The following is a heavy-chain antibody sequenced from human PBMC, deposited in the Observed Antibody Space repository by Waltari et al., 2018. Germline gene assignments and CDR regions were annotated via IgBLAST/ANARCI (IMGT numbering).Heavy chain of an antibody. CDR2: ISSSSSYI. D-gene: IGHD3-22*01. Sequence: EVQLVESGGGLVKPGGSLRLSCAASGFTFSSDSMNWVRQAPGKGLEWVSSISSSSSYIYYAASVKGRFTISRDNAKNSLYLQMNSLRAEDTAVYYCVAPVVISYWGQGTLVTVSS. CDR1: GFTFSSDS. J-gene: IGHJ4*02. CDR3: VAPVVISY. V-gene: IGHV3-21*01.